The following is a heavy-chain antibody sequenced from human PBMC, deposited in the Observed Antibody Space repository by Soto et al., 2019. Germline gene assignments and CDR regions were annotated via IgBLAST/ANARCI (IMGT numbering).Heavy chain of an antibody. CDR2: ISYDGSNK. Sequence: QVQLVESGGGVVQPGRSLRLSCAASGFTFSSYGMHWVRQAPGKGLEWVAVISYDGSNKYYADSVKGRFTISRDKSKNTLYLQMNSLRAEDTAVYYCAKDRGYGDYADFDYWGQGTLVTVSS. D-gene: IGHD4-17*01. CDR1: GFTFSSYG. J-gene: IGHJ4*02. CDR3: AKDRGYGDYADFDY. V-gene: IGHV3-30*18.